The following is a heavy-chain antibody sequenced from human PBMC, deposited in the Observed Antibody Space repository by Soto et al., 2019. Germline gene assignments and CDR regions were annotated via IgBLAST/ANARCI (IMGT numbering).Heavy chain of an antibody. J-gene: IGHJ6*02. V-gene: IGHV3-30*04. CDR2: ITFDGSSQ. CDR3: AKDRPGYRSDGLCYEHFHYGMDV. Sequence: QVQLVESGGRVVHPGTSLRLSCEVSGFSFNSYAMHWVRQAPGKGLEWVAAITFDGSSQFYAGSVRGRFTISRDNSRNTLFLDMTSLRPEDTAMYFCAKDRPGYRSDGLCYEHFHYGMDVWGQGTTVTV. D-gene: IGHD6-19*01. CDR1: GFSFNSYA.